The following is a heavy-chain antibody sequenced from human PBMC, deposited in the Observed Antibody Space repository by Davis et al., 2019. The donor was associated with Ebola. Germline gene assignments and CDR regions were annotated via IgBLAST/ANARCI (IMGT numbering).Heavy chain of an antibody. Sequence: LRLSCTVSGGSISSGGYYWSWIRQHPGKGLEWIGYIYYSGSTYYNPSLKSRVTISVDTSKNQFSLKLSSVTAADTAVYYCARGYGLRPFDPWGQGTLVTVSS. CDR1: GGSISSGGYY. V-gene: IGHV4-31*03. CDR3: ARGYGLRPFDP. J-gene: IGHJ5*02. CDR2: IYYSGST. D-gene: IGHD4-17*01.